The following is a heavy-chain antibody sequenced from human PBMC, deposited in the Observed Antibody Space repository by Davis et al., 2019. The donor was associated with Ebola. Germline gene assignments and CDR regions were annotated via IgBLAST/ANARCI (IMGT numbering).Heavy chain of an antibody. Sequence: SETLSLTCTVSGYSISSGYYWGWMRQPPGKGLEWIGSIYHSGSTYYNPSLKSRVTISVDTSNNQFSLKLISVTATDTAIYYCARGGYSDWFDPWGQGALVTVSS. CDR3: ARGGYSDWFDP. CDR1: GYSISSGYY. V-gene: IGHV4-38-2*02. D-gene: IGHD3-22*01. J-gene: IGHJ5*02. CDR2: IYHSGST.